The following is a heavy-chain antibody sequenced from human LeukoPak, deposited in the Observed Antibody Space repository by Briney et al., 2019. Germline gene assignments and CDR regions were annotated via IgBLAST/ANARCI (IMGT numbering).Heavy chain of an antibody. J-gene: IGHJ5*02. D-gene: IGHD3-22*01. CDR1: GFTFSSYW. CDR2: KKQDGSEK. CDR3: ARSTYYYDSSGNSYNWFDP. V-gene: IGHV3-7*01. Sequence: GGSLRLSCAASGFTFSSYWMSWVRQAPGKGLEWVANKKQDGSEKYYVDSVKGRFTISRDNAKNSLYLQMNSLRAEDTAVYYCARSTYYYDSSGNSYNWFDPWGQGTLVTVSS.